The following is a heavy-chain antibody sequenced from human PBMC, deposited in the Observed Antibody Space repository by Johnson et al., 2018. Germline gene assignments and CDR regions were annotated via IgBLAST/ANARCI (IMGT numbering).Heavy chain of an antibody. D-gene: IGHD1-26*01. V-gene: IGHV3-7*01. J-gene: IGHJ3*02. Sequence: VRLVETGGGLVQPGGSLRLSCAASGFTFSSYWMSWVRQAPGKGLEWGANIKQDGSEKYYVDSVKGRFTISRDNAKNSLYLKMNRLRAEDTGVYYCARDGVVGATRDDAFDIWGQGTMVTVSS. CDR2: IKQDGSEK. CDR1: GFTFSSYW. CDR3: ARDGVVGATRDDAFDI.